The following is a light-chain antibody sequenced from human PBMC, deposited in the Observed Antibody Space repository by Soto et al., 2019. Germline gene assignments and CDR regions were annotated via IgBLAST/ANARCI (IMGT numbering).Light chain of an antibody. V-gene: IGKV3D-20*01. CDR3: QQYDRSPFT. J-gene: IGKJ3*01. CDR2: AAS. CDR1: QSVTNNY. Sequence: EIVLTQSPATLSLSPGDTATLSCGASQSVTNNYLAWYQQKPGLAPRLLMYAASTRATGIPDRFRGSGSGTDFTLTISSLEAEDFAVYYCQQYDRSPFTFCHGTKVDIK.